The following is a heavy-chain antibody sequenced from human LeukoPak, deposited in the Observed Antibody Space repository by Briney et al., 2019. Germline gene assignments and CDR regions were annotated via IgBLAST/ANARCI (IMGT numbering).Heavy chain of an antibody. Sequence: GGSLRLSCAASGFMFSSNWMSWVRLAPGKGLEWVANIKEDGTETYYVDSVKGRFTISRANAKNSLYLQMNSLRVEDTAVYYCAKEGRSLQTYWGQGTLVTVSS. D-gene: IGHD5-24*01. V-gene: IGHV3-7*03. CDR2: IKEDGTET. CDR3: AKEGRSLQTY. CDR1: GFMFSSNW. J-gene: IGHJ4*02.